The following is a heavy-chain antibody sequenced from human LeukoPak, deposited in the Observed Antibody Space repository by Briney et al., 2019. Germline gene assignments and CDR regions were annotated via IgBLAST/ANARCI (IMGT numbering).Heavy chain of an antibody. Sequence: PGGSLRLSCAASGFTFDDYALHWVRQAPGKGLEWVSGIRWNSGSIGYADSVKGRFTISRDNAKNSLYLQMDSLRAEDMALYYCAKGHEYYYDSSGYYLSYDAFDIWGQGTMLTVSS. D-gene: IGHD3-22*01. CDR1: GFTFDDYA. J-gene: IGHJ3*02. CDR3: AKGHEYYYDSSGYYLSYDAFDI. V-gene: IGHV3-9*03. CDR2: IRWNSGSI.